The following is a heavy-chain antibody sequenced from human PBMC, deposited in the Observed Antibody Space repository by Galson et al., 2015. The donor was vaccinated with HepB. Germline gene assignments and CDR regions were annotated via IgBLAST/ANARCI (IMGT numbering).Heavy chain of an antibody. V-gene: IGHV4-59*12. D-gene: IGHD5-24*01. J-gene: IGHJ4*02. CDR1: GGSTSYYY. CDR3: ARADDFNNLAY. Sequence: SETLSLTCTVSGGSTSYYYWSWIRQPPGKGLEWIGYSFFGGNTNYNPSLRSRVTISLDTSKNHFSLRLTSVTAADTAFYYCARADDFNNLAYWGQGTLVSVST. CDR2: SFFGGNT.